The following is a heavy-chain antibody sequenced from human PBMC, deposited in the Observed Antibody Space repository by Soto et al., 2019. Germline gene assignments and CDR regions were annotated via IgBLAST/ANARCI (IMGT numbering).Heavy chain of an antibody. D-gene: IGHD6-13*01. Sequence: AASVKVSCKASGFTFTSSAVQWVRQARGQRLEWIGWIVVGSGNTNYAQKFQERVTITRDMSTSTAYMELSSLRSEDTAVYYCAAVGRADGMDVWGQGTTVTVSS. J-gene: IGHJ6*02. CDR2: IVVGSGNT. CDR3: AAVGRADGMDV. CDR1: GFTFTSSA. V-gene: IGHV1-58*01.